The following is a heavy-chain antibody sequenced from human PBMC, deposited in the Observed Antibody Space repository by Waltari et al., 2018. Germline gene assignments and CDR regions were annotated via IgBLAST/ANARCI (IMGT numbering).Heavy chain of an antibody. D-gene: IGHD3-16*01. Sequence: EVQLVESGGGLVKPGGSLRLSCTASGFPFTKYFMNWVRQAPGKGVEGSVCIRRERDYIYNADSVKGRVTVARDNSKNTLYLQMSRLRPEETSVYYCAKQRRRSGGNLVDVWGGYDSWGQGTLVTVSS. J-gene: IGHJ4*02. CDR3: AKQRRRSGGNLVDVWGGYDS. V-gene: IGHV3-21*02. CDR2: IRRERDYI. CDR1: GFPFTKYF.